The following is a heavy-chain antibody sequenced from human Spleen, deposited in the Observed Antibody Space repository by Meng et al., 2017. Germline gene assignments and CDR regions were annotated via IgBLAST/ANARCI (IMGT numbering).Heavy chain of an antibody. CDR3: ARVFEGRGYSGYDS. Sequence: QVQVVQSGAEVKRPGASVKVSCKSSRYTFTGYAMHWVRQAPGQRLEWMGWSNAGNVTTKYSQKFQGRVTITRNTSASTAYMELSSLRSEDTAVYYCARVFEGRGYSGYDSWGQGTLATYSS. V-gene: IGHV1-3*01. D-gene: IGHD5-12*01. J-gene: IGHJ5*02. CDR2: SNAGNVTT. CDR1: RYTFTGYA.